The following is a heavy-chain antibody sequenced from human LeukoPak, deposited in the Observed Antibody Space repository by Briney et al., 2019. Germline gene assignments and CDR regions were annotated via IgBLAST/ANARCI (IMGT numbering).Heavy chain of an antibody. J-gene: IGHJ4*02. CDR3: ASDRAGYGESSY. D-gene: IGHD5-24*01. CDR2: ISAYNGNT. Sequence: ASVKVSCKASGYTFNRYGISWVRQAPGQGLEWMGWISAYNGNTNYAQKLQGRVTMTTDTSTSTAYMELRSLRSDDTAVYYCASDRAGYGESSYWGQGTLVTVSS. V-gene: IGHV1-18*01. CDR1: GYTFNRYG.